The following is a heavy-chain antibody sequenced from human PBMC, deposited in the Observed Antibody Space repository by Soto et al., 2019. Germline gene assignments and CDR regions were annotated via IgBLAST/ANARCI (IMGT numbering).Heavy chain of an antibody. Sequence: GGSLRLSCAASGFTFSSYAMSWVRQAPGKGLEWVSAISGSGGSTYYADYVKGRFTISRDNSKNSLYQQMNSLRAEDTAVYYCSKSPAQYCSGGSCYLDYWGQGTLVTVSS. CDR2: ISGSGGST. CDR3: SKSPAQYCSGGSCYLDY. J-gene: IGHJ4*02. CDR1: GFTFSSYA. V-gene: IGHV3-23*01. D-gene: IGHD2-15*01.